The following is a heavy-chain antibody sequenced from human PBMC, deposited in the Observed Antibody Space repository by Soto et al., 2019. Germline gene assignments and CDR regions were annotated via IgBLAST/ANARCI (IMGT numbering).Heavy chain of an antibody. D-gene: IGHD2-21*01. CDR3: ARDRGSDDPIDY. J-gene: IGHJ4*02. V-gene: IGHV3-33*01. CDR1: GFTLSSYG. CDR2: IWHDGSKK. Sequence: QVQLVESGGGVVQPGRSLRLSCGASGFTLSSYGMHWVRQAPGKGRERVAVIWHDGSKKYYADSVQGRFTISRDNSKNTLDLQMNNLRAGDTAVYYCARDRGSDDPIDYWGQGTLVTVSS.